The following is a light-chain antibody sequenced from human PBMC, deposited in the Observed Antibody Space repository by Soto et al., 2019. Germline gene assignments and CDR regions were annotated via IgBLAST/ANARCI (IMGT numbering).Light chain of an antibody. CDR2: EVS. CDR1: SSDVGGYNY. Sequence: QSVLTQPASVYGSPGQSITISCTGTSSDVGGYNYVAWYQQHPGKAPKLMIYEVSHRPSGVSNRFSGSKSGNTASLTISGLQAEDEADYYCSSYTSSSTPYVFGTGTKLTVL. J-gene: IGLJ1*01. V-gene: IGLV2-14*01. CDR3: SSYTSSSTPYV.